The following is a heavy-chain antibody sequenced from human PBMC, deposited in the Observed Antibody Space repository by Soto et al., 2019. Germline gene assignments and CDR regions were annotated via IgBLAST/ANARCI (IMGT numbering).Heavy chain of an antibody. D-gene: IGHD2-21*01. CDR2: VNHRGSA. J-gene: IGHJ5*02. V-gene: IGHV4-34*01. CDR3: ARDAFCGSGTCRVGHWFDP. Sequence: PGGSLRLACAASGFTFSDYYMSWIRQAPGKGLEWIGGVNHRGSANYNPSLESRVTMSVDTSKNQFSLKLTSVTAADSAVYYCARDAFCGSGTCRVGHWFDPWGQGTLVTVSS. CDR1: GFTFSDYY.